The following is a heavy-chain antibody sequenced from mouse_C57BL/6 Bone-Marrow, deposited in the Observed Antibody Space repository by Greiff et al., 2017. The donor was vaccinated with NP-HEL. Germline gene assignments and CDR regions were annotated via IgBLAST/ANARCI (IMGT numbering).Heavy chain of an antibody. J-gene: IGHJ4*01. CDR2: IHPNSGST. V-gene: IGHV1-64*01. CDR3: ARRDYGSSFFDAMDY. D-gene: IGHD1-1*01. Sequence: VQLQQPGAELVKPGASVKLSCKASGYTFTSYWMHWVKQRPGQGLEWIGMIHPNSGSTNYNEKFKSKATLTVDKSSSTAYMQRSILTSEDSAVYYCARRDYGSSFFDAMDYWGQGTSVTVSS. CDR1: GYTFTSYW.